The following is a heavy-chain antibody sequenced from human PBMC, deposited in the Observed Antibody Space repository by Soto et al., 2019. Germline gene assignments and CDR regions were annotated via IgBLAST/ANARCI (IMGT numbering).Heavy chain of an antibody. CDR1: GFTFSSYG. V-gene: IGHV3-30*18. CDR3: AKDRMGAGVRGYFDY. CDR2: ISYDGSNK. D-gene: IGHD3-10*01. Sequence: QVQLVESGGGVVQPGKSLRLSCAGSGFTFSSYGMDWVRQAPGKGLEWVAVISYDGSNKYYADSVKGRFTISRDNSKNTLYLQMSSLRAGDTAVYYCAKDRMGAGVRGYFDYWGQGTLVTVSS. J-gene: IGHJ4*02.